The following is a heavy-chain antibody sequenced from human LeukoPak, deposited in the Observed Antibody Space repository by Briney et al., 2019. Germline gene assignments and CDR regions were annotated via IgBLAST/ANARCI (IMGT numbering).Heavy chain of an antibody. J-gene: IGHJ4*02. V-gene: IGHV1-69*01. Sequence: ASVKVSCKASGGTFSSYAISWVRQAPGQGLEWMGGIIPIFGTANYAQKFQGRVTITADESTSTAYMALSSLRSEDTAVYYCASLVVPAGDAYSSSWYAFGGIDYWGQGTLVTVSS. D-gene: IGHD6-13*01. CDR1: GGTFSSYA. CDR2: IIPIFGTA. CDR3: ASLVVPAGDAYSSSWYAFGGIDY.